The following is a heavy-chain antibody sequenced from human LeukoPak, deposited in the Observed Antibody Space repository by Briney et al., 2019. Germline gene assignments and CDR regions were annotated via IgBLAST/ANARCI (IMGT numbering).Heavy chain of an antibody. CDR2: IYTSGST. CDR3: ARSRSYYYDSSGYYRTQYYFDY. D-gene: IGHD3-22*01. V-gene: IGHV4-4*07. Sequence: PSETLSLTCTVSGGSISSYYWSWIRQPAGKGLEWIGRIYTSGSTNYNPSLKSRVTMSVDTSKNQFSLKLSSVTAADTAVYYCARSRSYYYDSSGYYRTQYYFDYWGQGTLVTVS. CDR1: GGSISSYY. J-gene: IGHJ4*02.